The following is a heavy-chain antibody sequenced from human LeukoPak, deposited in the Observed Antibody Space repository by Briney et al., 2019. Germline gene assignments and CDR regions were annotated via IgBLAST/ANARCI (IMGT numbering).Heavy chain of an antibody. CDR1: GFDFNTYA. V-gene: IGHV3-23*01. J-gene: IGHJ6*02. CDR3: ATLTPLIKGVDV. CDR2: ISGSGGAT. Sequence: GGSLRLSCAASGFDFNTYAMTWVRQAAGKGLEWVSSISGSGGATYHADSVKGRLTISRDNSKNTLFLQMNSLRAEDTAVYYCATLTPLIKGVDVWGRGTTVTVSS.